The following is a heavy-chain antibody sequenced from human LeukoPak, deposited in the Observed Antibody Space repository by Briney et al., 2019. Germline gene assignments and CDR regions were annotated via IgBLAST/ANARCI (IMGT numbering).Heavy chain of an antibody. CDR1: GFTLSDHY. J-gene: IGHJ6*04. CDR2: ISSSGSTI. D-gene: IGHD3-10*02. V-gene: IGHV3-11*04. CDR3: AELGITMIGGV. Sequence: GGSLRLSCAASGFTLSDHYMNWVRQAPGKGLEWVSYISSSGSTIYYADSVKGRFTISRDNAKNSLYLQMNSLRAEDTAVYYCAELGITMIGGVWGKGTTVTISS.